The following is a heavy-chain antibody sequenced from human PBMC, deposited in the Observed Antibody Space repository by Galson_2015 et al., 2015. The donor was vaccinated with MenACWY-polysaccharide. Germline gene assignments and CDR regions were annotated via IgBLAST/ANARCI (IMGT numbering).Heavy chain of an antibody. Sequence: SLRLSCAASGFTFSTYAMRWVRQAPGKGLEWVTVISYDGSNKYYADSVKGRFTISRDSSQNSFYLQMSSLRADDTAVYYCAREYCSRTTCFGMDVWGQGTTVTVFS. V-gene: IGHV3-30*04. J-gene: IGHJ6*02. D-gene: IGHD2-2*01. CDR2: ISYDGSNK. CDR3: AREYCSRTTCFGMDV. CDR1: GFTFSTYA.